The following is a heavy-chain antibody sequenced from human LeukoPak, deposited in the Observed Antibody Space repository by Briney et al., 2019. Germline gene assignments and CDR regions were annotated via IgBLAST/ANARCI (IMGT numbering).Heavy chain of an antibody. D-gene: IGHD3-10*01. J-gene: IGHJ4*02. CDR2: ISGSGGST. Sequence: GGSLRLSCAASGFTFSSYVMSWVRQAPGKGLEWVSAISGSGGSTYYADSVKGRFTISRDNSKNTLYLQMNSLRAEDTAVYYCAITMVRGVIIPFDYWGQGTLVTVSS. CDR3: AITMVRGVIIPFDY. CDR1: GFTFSSYV. V-gene: IGHV3-23*01.